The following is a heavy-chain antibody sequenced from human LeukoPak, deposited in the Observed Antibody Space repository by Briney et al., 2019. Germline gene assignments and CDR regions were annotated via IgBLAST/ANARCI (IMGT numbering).Heavy chain of an antibody. V-gene: IGHV4-59*01. CDR1: GGSISGYS. Sequence: PSETLSLTCTVFGGSISGYSWTWIRQPPGQGLEWIGYFHNSRTTSYNPSFTGRVIISVDTAMDQISLKLNSVTAADTAVYYCARGHLGLSPWGQGTLVTVSS. J-gene: IGHJ5*02. CDR2: FHNSRTT. D-gene: IGHD3-10*01. CDR3: ARGHLGLSP.